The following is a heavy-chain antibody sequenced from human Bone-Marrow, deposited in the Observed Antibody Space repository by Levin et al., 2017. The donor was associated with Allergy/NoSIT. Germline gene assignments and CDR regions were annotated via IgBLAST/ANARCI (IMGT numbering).Heavy chain of an antibody. CDR3: AGQFDSGYDSAYFDY. V-gene: IGHV1-2*07. CDR1: GYTFIAYN. CDR2: INPDSGDT. D-gene: IGHD5-12*01. Sequence: ASVKVSCKTSGYTFIAYNIYWVRQAPGEGLEWMGWINPDSGDTHYVHKFHDRVTMTRDTSISTAYLDLSRLTSDDTAVYFCAGQFDSGYDSAYFDYWGQGALVTVSS. J-gene: IGHJ4*02.